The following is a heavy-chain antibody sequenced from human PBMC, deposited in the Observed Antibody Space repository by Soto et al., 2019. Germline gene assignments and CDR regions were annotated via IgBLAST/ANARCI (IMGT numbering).Heavy chain of an antibody. J-gene: IGHJ4*02. CDR3: ASRSSWQLY. CDR1: GFTFSSYS. CDR2: ISSSTSTI. Sequence: EVQLVESGGGLVQPGGSLRLSCAASGFTFSSYSMNWVRQAPGKGLEWVSYISSSTSTIYYADSVKGRFTISRDNAKNSLYLPMNSLRAEDTAVYYCASRSSWQLYWGQGTLVTVSA. V-gene: IGHV3-48*01. D-gene: IGHD6-13*01.